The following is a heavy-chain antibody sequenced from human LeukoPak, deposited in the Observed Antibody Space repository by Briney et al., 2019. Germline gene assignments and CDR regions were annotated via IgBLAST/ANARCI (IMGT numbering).Heavy chain of an antibody. Sequence: GGSLRLSCAASGFTFSSYSMNWVRQAPGKGLEWVSSISSSSSYIYYADSVKGRFTISRDNTKNSLYLQMNYLRVEDTAVYYCARGQSILWWRGDYWGQGTLVTVSS. D-gene: IGHD2-21*01. CDR2: ISSSSSYI. V-gene: IGHV3-21*01. J-gene: IGHJ4*02. CDR3: ARGQSILWWRGDY. CDR1: GFTFSSYS.